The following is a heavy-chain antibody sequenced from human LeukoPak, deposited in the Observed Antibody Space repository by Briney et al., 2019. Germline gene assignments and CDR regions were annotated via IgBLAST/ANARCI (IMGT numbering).Heavy chain of an antibody. Sequence: PGGSLRLSCAASGFTFSSYEMNWVRQAPGKGLEWVSYISSASTIYYSDSVKGRFTISRDNAKNSLYLQMNSLRAEDTAVYYCAREGGHGGYFDFWGQGTLVTVSS. J-gene: IGHJ4*02. CDR3: AREGGHGGYFDF. CDR1: GFTFSSYE. D-gene: IGHD3-10*01. CDR2: ISSASTI. V-gene: IGHV3-48*03.